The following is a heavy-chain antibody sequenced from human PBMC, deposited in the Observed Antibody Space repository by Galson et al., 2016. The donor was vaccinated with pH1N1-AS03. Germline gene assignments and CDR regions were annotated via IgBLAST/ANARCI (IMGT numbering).Heavy chain of an antibody. V-gene: IGHV1-2*04. J-gene: IGHJ4*02. D-gene: IGHD1-20*01. CDR1: GYTFSTYG. Sequence: SVKVSCKASGYTFSTYGVSWVRQAPGQGLEWVGCINSNTGDTDYAQKFEDLVTMTRETSISTVYMEMSRLRPDDSAEHYCAREMLTVTKSFDSWGQGTLVTVS. CDR3: AREMLTVTKSFDS. CDR2: INSNTGDT.